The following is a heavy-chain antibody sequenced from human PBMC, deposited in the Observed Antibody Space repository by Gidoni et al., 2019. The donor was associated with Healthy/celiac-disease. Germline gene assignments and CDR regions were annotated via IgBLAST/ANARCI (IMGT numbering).Heavy chain of an antibody. J-gene: IGHJ4*02. CDR1: GFTVSSNY. CDR2: IYSGGST. D-gene: IGHD2-21*02. Sequence: EVQLVESGGGLIQPGGSLRLSCAASGFTVSSNYMSWVRQAPGKGLEWVSVIYSGGSTYYADSVKGRFTISRDNSKNTLYLQMNSLRAEDTAVYYCARGPINCGGDCYPTDYWGQGTLVTVSS. CDR3: ARGPINCGGDCYPTDY. V-gene: IGHV3-53*01.